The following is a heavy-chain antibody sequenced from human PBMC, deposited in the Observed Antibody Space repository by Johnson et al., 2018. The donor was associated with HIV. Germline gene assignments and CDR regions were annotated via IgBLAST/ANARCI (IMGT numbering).Heavy chain of an antibody. D-gene: IGHD6-19*01. Sequence: VQLVESGGGVVQRGGSLRVSCAASVFTFSSSGLSWVRQAPGKGLGWVANINQDGVEKYYVDSVKGRFTISRDNATNSLFLQMNIVRDEDTAVYYCVRGGAVAPSSGFDIWGQGTKVTVSS. CDR2: INQDGVEK. CDR1: VFTFSSSG. V-gene: IGHV3-7*03. J-gene: IGHJ3*02. CDR3: VRGGAVAPSSGFDI.